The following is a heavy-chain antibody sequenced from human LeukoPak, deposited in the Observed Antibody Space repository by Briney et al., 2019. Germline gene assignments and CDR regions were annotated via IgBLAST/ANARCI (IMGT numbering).Heavy chain of an antibody. CDR1: GGSISSSSYY. CDR2: IYYSGST. CDR3: ARHWGSRYSGYDSSSLWFDP. V-gene: IGHV4-39*01. J-gene: IGHJ5*02. Sequence: PSETLSLTCTVSGGSISSSSYYWGWIRQPPGKGLEWIGSIYYSGSTYYNPSLKSRVTISVDTSKNQFSLKLSSVTAADTAVYYCARHWGSRYSGYDSSSLWFDPWGQGTLVTVSS. D-gene: IGHD5-12*01.